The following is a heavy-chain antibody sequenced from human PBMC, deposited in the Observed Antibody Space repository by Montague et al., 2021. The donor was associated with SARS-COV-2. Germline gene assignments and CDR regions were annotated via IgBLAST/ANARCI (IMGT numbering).Heavy chain of an antibody. CDR3: ARGWQHINMVVVVVTGGEFYFDF. D-gene: IGHD3-22*01. V-gene: IGHV4-39*07. CDR2: IYYSGST. CDR1: GGSISSSSYY. Sequence: SETLSLTCTVSGGSISSSSYYWGWIRQPPGKGLEWIGSIYYSGSTYYNPSLRSRVTISVDTSKNQFSLKMTSVTAADTAVYYCARGWQHINMVVVVVTGGEFYFDFWGQGTLVAVSS. J-gene: IGHJ4*02.